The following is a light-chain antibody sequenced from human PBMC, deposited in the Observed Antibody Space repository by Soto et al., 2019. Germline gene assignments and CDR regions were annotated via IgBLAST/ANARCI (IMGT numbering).Light chain of an antibody. CDR3: QQYNNWPPIT. CDR2: GAS. Sequence: TQSPATLSVSPGERLTLSCSASQTINNNVAWYQLKDGQVPRLLIYGASTRAADVPARFSGGGSGTEFTLTISSLQSEDFAVYYCQQYNNWPPITFGQGTRLEIK. CDR1: QTINNN. V-gene: IGKV3-15*01. J-gene: IGKJ5*01.